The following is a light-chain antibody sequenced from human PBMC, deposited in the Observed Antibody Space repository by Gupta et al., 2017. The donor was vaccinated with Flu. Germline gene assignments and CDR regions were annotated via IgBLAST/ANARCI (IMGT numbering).Light chain of an antibody. CDR2: VDK. J-gene: IGLJ1*01. CDR3: QVWDSSSYPAV. CDR1: NIGSKN. Sequence: AGGRSNIGSKNVHWYQHKPGQAPVLVLYVDKDRPSGIPERFSGSNYGNTATLTISGVEAGDEADYYCQVWDSSSYPAVFGTGTKVTVL. V-gene: IGLV3-21*02.